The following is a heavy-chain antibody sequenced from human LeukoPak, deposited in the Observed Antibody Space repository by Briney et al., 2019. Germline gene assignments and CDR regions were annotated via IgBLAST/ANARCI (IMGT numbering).Heavy chain of an antibody. CDR1: GFTFSDYA. D-gene: IGHD3-22*01. CDR3: AKRGYYDSGALRAPFEY. J-gene: IGHJ4*02. CDR2: ITGGGRT. V-gene: IGHV3-23*01. Sequence: GGSLRLSCAASGFTFSDYAMSWVRQAPGKGPEWVSAITGGGRTYYADSVKGRFTISRDSSKNTLYLQMNSLRAEDTAINCAKRGYYDSGALRAPFEYWGQGTLVTVSS.